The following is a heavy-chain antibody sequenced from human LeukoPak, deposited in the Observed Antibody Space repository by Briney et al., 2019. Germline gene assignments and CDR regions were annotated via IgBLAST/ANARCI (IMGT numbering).Heavy chain of an antibody. CDR1: GGSFSDYY. CDR2: INHGGSS. Sequence: SETLSLTCAVYGGSFSDYYWTWLRRPPGKGLEWIAEINHGGSSKYNPSLKSRVTILVDTSKKQFSLKLTSVTAADAAVYYCAAVPESYYSVYYFNHWGQGTLVTVSS. J-gene: IGHJ4*02. CDR3: AAVPESYYSVYYFNH. V-gene: IGHV4-34*01. D-gene: IGHD3-10*01.